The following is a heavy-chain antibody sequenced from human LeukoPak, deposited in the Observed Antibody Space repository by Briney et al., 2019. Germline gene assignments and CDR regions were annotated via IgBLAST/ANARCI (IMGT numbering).Heavy chain of an antibody. D-gene: IGHD2-2*01. J-gene: IGHJ6*02. Sequence: ASETLSITCTVSGGSISSGGYYWSWIRQHPGKGLEWIGYIYYSGSTYYNPSLKSRVTISVDTSKNQFSLKLSSVTAADTAVYYCARDRDIVVVPATIKVRDYGMDVWGQGTTVTVSS. CDR1: GGSISSGGYY. CDR3: ARDRDIVVVPATIKVRDYGMDV. V-gene: IGHV4-31*03. CDR2: IYYSGST.